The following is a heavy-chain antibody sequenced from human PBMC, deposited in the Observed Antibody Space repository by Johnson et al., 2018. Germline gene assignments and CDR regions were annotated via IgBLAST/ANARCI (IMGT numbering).Heavy chain of an antibody. CDR3: EKHINWNYDYDYYVMDV. D-gene: IGHD1-7*01. CDR1: GFTFGDYA. J-gene: IGHJ6*02. CDR2: MSYDGKNK. V-gene: IGHV3-30*18. Sequence: QVQLVESGGGLVEPGRSLRLSCSASGFTFGDYAMHWGRQVPGKGLEWVAVMSYDGKNKYYADSMTGRFTISRDNSKNKVYLQMNSLRAEDTAVYYCEKHINWNYDYDYYVMDVWGQGTTVTVAS.